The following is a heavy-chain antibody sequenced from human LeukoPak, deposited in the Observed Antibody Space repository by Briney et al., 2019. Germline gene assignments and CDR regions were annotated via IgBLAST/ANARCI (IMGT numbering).Heavy chain of an antibody. Sequence: PSETLSLTCTVCGDSISHSYWSWLRQPPGKGLEWIGYIYYTGTTNYNPSLKSRVTISLDTSKNQFTLKLSSVTAADTAVYYCARDNPVTRGCDSFDNWGQGTMVTVSS. CDR2: IYYTGTT. D-gene: IGHD1-14*01. CDR3: ARDNPVTRGCDSFDN. CDR1: GDSISHSY. J-gene: IGHJ3*02. V-gene: IGHV4-59*01.